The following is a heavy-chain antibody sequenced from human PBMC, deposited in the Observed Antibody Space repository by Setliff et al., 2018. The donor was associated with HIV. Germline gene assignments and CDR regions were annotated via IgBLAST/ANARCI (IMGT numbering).Heavy chain of an antibody. D-gene: IGHD5-18*01. V-gene: IGHV3-21*01. Sequence: PGESLKISCAASGFTFSSYTMNWVRQAPGKGLEWVSSISSSSYYIYYADSVKGRFTISRDNAKNSRFLQMNSLRAEDTAVYYCASIELAAMVPVDYWGQGTLVTVSS. J-gene: IGHJ4*02. CDR3: ASIELAAMVPVDY. CDR2: ISSSSYYI. CDR1: GFTFSSYT.